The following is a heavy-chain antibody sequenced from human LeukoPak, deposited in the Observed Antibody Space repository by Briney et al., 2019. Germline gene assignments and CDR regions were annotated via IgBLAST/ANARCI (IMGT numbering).Heavy chain of an antibody. CDR1: GYTFTGYY. CDR2: INPDGGGT. J-gene: IGHJ4*02. D-gene: IGHD1-7*01. V-gene: IGHV1-2*02. Sequence: GASVKVSCKASGYTFTGYYMHWVRQAPGQGLEWMGWINPDGGGTSSAQKFQGRVTMTRDTSINTAYMELSSLRSDDTAIYYCAKSKNWNYEGLGDWGQGTLVTVSS. CDR3: AKSKNWNYEGLGD.